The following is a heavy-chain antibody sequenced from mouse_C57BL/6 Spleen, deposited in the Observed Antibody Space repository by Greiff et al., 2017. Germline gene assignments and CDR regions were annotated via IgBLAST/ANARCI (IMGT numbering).Heavy chain of an antibody. J-gene: IGHJ3*01. CDR2: INPYNGGT. D-gene: IGHD3-2*02. CDR3: ARDSTGAWFAY. Sequence: EVQLQQSGPVLVKPGASVKMSCKASGYTFTDYYMNWVKQSHGKSLEWIGVINPYNGGTSYNQKFKGNATLTFDKSSSTAYMELNSLTSEDSAVYYCARDSTGAWFAYWGQGTLVTVSA. V-gene: IGHV1-19*01. CDR1: GYTFTDYY.